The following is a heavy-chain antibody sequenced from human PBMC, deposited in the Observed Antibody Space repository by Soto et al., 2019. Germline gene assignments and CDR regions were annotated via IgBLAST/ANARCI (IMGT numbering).Heavy chain of an antibody. J-gene: IGHJ3*01. Sequence: ASVKVSCKASGYIFSSFYINWVRQAPGQGLEWMGWTSGYSGNSKYAQKFQGRVTMTTDTSTNTGYMEMRSLTSDDTAVYYCAIDIFGHVGAFDLWGQGTMVTVSS. CDR1: GYIFSSFY. CDR3: AIDIFGHVGAFDL. CDR2: TSGYSGNS. D-gene: IGHD3-3*02. V-gene: IGHV1-18*01.